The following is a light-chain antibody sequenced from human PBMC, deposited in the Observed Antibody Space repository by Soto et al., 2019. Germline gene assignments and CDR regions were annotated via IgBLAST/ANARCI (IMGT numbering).Light chain of an antibody. CDR3: ETWDSSVSVVV. CDR1: NSNIGNNY. CDR2: DNN. V-gene: IGLV1-51*01. Sequence: QSVLTQPPSVSAAPGQKVTISCSGSNSNIGNNYVSWYQQFPGTAPKLLIYDNNKRPSGIPDRFSGSKSGTSATLGITGLQTGDEADYYCETWDSSVSVVVFGGGTKVTVL. J-gene: IGLJ2*01.